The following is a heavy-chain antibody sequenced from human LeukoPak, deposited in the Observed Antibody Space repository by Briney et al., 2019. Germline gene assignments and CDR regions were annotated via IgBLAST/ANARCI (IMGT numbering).Heavy chain of an antibody. J-gene: IGHJ4*02. V-gene: IGHV3-30*01. Sequence: GGSLRLSCAASGFTFSSYAMHWVRQAPGKGLEWVAVISCDGSNKYYADSVKGRFTISRDNSKNTLYLQMNSLRAEDTAVYYCASLTENDYWGQGTLVTVSS. CDR3: ASLTENDY. CDR2: ISCDGSNK. CDR1: GFTFSSYA.